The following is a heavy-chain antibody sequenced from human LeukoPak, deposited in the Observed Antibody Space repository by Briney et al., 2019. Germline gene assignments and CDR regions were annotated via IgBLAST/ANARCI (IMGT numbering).Heavy chain of an antibody. J-gene: IGHJ5*02. D-gene: IGHD1-1*01. V-gene: IGHV3-21*01. CDR1: GFNLNSYM. CDR2: ISSTGGYI. CDR3: TRVAQSGPTGWFDP. Sequence: PGGSLRLSCAASGFNLNSYMLNWVRQAPGTGLEWVSSISSTGGYIYYADSVKGRFTISRDNPGNVMYLQMDSLRAEDTAVYYCTRVAQSGPTGWFDPWGQGTLVTVSS.